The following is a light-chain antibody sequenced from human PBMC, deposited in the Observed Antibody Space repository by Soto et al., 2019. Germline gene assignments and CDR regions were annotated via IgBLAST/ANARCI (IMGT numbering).Light chain of an antibody. CDR1: TGAVTSGYY. J-gene: IGLJ2*01. V-gene: IGLV7-43*01. CDR2: SKS. CDR3: LLYYGGAQLGV. Sequence: QAVVTQEPSLTVSPGGTVTLTCASSTGAVTSGYYPNWFQQKPGQAPRALIYSKSNKHSWTPARFSGSLLGGKAALTLSGVQPEDEAEYYCLLYYGGAQLGVFGGGTQLTVL.